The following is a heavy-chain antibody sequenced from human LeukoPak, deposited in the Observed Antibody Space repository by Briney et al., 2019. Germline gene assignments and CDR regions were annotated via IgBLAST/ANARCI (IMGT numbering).Heavy chain of an antibody. CDR1: GGSISSYY. Sequence: SETLSLTCTVSGGSISSYYWSWIRQPPGKGLEWIGYIYTSGSTNYNPSLKSRVTISIDTSKNQFSLKLSSVTAADTAVYYCARDRASTGFWSGYSGYYYYMDVWGKGTTVTVSS. CDR3: ARDRASTGFWSGYSGYYYYMDV. J-gene: IGHJ6*03. D-gene: IGHD3-3*01. CDR2: IYTSGST. V-gene: IGHV4-4*09.